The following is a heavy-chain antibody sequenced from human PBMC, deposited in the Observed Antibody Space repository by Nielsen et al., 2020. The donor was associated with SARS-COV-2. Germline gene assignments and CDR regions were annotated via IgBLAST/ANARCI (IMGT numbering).Heavy chain of an antibody. J-gene: IGHJ3*02. CDR2: TSASGAST. D-gene: IGHD3-10*01. CDR3: AKDDVDRGDAYDI. Sequence: GESPKIPCAASGFTFNIYAMAWVRRAPGRGLEWVSGTSASGASTYYADSVKGRFSISTDNSRNTLYLQMNSLRVEDTAIYFCAKDDVDRGDAYDIWGQGTVVTVSS. V-gene: IGHV3-23*01. CDR1: GFTFNIYA.